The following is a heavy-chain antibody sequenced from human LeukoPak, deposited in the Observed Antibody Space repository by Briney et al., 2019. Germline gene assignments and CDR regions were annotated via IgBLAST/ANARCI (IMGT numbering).Heavy chain of an antibody. CDR2: ISSSGSTI. CDR3: ARAKDTYYYGSGSHAPDY. J-gene: IGHJ4*02. Sequence: PGGSLRLSCAASGFTFSDYYMSWIRQAPGKGLEWVSYISSSGSTIYYADSVKSRFTIPRDNAKNSLYLQMNSLRAEDTAVYYCARAKDTYYYGSGSHAPDYWGQGTLVTVSS. CDR1: GFTFSDYY. V-gene: IGHV3-11*01. D-gene: IGHD3-10*01.